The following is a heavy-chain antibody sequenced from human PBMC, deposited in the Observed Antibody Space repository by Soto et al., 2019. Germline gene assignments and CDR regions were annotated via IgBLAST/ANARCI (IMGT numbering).Heavy chain of an antibody. J-gene: IGHJ3*02. CDR1: GGSISSGGYY. CDR2: IYYSGST. V-gene: IGHV4-31*03. D-gene: IGHD6-13*01. Sequence: PSETLSLTCTVSGGSISSGGYYWSWIRQHPGKGLEWIGYIYYSGSTYYNPSLKSRVTISVDTSKNQFSLKLSSVTAADTAVYYCAGRSKMTLAGAFDIWGQGTMVTVSS. CDR3: AGRSKMTLAGAFDI.